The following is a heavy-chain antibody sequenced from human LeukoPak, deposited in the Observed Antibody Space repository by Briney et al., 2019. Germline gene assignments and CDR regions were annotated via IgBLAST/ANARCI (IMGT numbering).Heavy chain of an antibody. CDR1: GFTFSSYS. D-gene: IGHD3-16*02. CDR3: ARDLLSAQPGFDY. CDR2: ISSSSSYI. J-gene: IGHJ4*02. V-gene: IGHV3-21*01. Sequence: PGGSLRLSCAASGFTFSSYSMNWVRQAPGKGLEWVSSISSSSSYIYYADSVKGRFTISRDNAKNSLYLQMNSLRAEDTAVYYCARDLLSAQPGFDYWGQGTLVTVSS.